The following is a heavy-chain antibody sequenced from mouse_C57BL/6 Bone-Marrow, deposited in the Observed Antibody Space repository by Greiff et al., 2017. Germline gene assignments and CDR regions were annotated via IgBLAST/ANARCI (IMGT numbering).Heavy chain of an antibody. CDR2: FTMYSDAP. V-gene: IGHV1-49*01. D-gene: IGHD1-1*01. Sequence: LQQSGAELVRPGSSVKLSCKDSYFAFMASAMHWVKQRPGHGLEWIGTFTMYSDAPEYSENFKGKATLTANTSSSTAYMELSSPTSEDSAVYYCARTLISTVLAKCYWGQGTTLTVSS. J-gene: IGHJ2*01. CDR1: YFAFMASA. CDR3: ARTLISTVLAKCY.